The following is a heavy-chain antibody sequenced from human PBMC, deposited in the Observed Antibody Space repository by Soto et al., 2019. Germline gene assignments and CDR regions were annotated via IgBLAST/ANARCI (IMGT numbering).Heavy chain of an antibody. V-gene: IGHV3-30*18. CDR3: AKDALDIVVVPAAIGYYYYMDV. CDR2: ISYDGSSK. Sequence: GGSLRLSCAASGCTFSSYCMHWVRQAPGKGLVWVSLISYDGSSKYYADSVKGRFTISRDNSKNTLYLQMNSLRAEDTAVYYCAKDALDIVVVPAAIGYYYYMDVWGKGTTVTVSS. J-gene: IGHJ6*03. CDR1: GCTFSSYC. D-gene: IGHD2-2*03.